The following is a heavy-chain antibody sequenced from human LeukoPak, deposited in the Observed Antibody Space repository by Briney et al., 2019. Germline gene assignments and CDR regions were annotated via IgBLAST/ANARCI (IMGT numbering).Heavy chain of an antibody. D-gene: IGHD3-16*01. CDR3: ARGGGLDA. V-gene: IGHV3-7*03. CDR2: INHNGNVN. CDR1: GFTFSDYY. J-gene: IGHJ6*02. Sequence: GGSLRLSCAASGFTFSDYYMSWIRQAPGKGLEWVASINHNGNVNYYVDSVKGRFTISRDNAKNSLYLQMSNLRAEDTAVYFCARGGGLDAWGQGATVTVSS.